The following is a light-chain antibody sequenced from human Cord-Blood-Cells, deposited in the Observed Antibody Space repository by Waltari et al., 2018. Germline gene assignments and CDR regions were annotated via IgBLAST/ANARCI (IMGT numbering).Light chain of an antibody. CDR1: QSVSSSY. Sequence: EIVLTQSPGTLSLYPGERATLSCRASQSVSSSYLAWYQQKPGQAPRLLIYGASSRATCIPDRFSGSGSGTDFTLTISRLEPEDFAVYYCQQYGSSPYSFGQGTKLEIK. CDR3: QQYGSSPYS. CDR2: GAS. J-gene: IGKJ2*03. V-gene: IGKV3-20*01.